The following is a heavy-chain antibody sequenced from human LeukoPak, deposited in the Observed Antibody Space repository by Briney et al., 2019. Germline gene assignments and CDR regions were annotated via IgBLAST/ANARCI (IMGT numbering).Heavy chain of an antibody. D-gene: IGHD3-22*01. J-gene: IGHJ4*02. Sequence: ASVKVSCKASGGTFSSYAISWVRQAPGQGLEWMGGIIPIFGTAIYAQKFQGRVTMTEDTSTDTAYMELSSLRSEDTAVYYCATSDKPTLFLPNFDYWGQGTLVTVSS. CDR3: ATSDKPTLFLPNFDY. CDR2: IIPIFGTA. CDR1: GGTFSSYA. V-gene: IGHV1-69*06.